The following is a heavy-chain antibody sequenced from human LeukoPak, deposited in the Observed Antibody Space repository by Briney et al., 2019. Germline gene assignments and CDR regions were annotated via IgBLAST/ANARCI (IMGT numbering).Heavy chain of an antibody. CDR2: IYYSGST. J-gene: IGHJ3*02. Sequence: SQTLSLTCTVSGGSISSGGYYWSWIRQHPGKGLEWIGYIYYSGSTYYNPSLKSRVTISVDTSKNQFSLKLSSMTAADTAVYYCARVVKGYCSSTSCDAFDIWGQGTMVTVSS. CDR3: ARVVKGYCSSTSCDAFDI. V-gene: IGHV4-31*03. D-gene: IGHD2-2*01. CDR1: GGSISSGGYY.